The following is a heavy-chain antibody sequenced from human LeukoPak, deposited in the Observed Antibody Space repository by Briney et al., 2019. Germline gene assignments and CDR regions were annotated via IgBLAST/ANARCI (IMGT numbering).Heavy chain of an antibody. Sequence: SETLSLTCTVSGGSISSYYWSWIRQPPGKGLEWIGYIYYSGCTNYNPSLKSRVTISVDTSKNQFSLKLSSVTAADTAVYYCARGRRAPTYYYDSSGLKKYYFDYWGQGTLVTVSS. CDR1: GGSISSYY. CDR2: IYYSGCT. V-gene: IGHV4-59*01. D-gene: IGHD3-22*01. CDR3: ARGRRAPTYYYDSSGLKKYYFDY. J-gene: IGHJ4*02.